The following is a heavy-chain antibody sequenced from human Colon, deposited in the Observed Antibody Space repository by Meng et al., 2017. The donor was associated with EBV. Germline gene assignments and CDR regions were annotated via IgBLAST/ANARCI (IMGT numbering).Heavy chain of an antibody. V-gene: IGHV4-30-2*01. CDR1: GGSVSSGGYS. CDR2: IYYSGSA. Sequence: QLQLQESGSGLVKPSETLSLTCAVSGGSVSSGGYSWHWIRQPPGKGLQWIGYIYYSGSAFYNPSLKSRVTLSVDRSKNQFSLNLSSVTAADTAVYYCARGAYFDYWCQGTLVTVSS. J-gene: IGHJ4*02. CDR3: ARGAYFDY.